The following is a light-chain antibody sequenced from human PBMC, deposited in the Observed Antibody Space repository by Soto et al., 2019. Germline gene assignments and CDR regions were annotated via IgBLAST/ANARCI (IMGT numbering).Light chain of an antibody. J-gene: IGKJ2*01. V-gene: IGKV1-9*01. Sequence: DIQLTQSPSFLSASVGDRVTITCRASQGISGYLAWYQQKPGKAPKLLIYAASTLQSGVPSRFSGSGSGTEFTLTISSLQPEDFVTYYCQQLNSYPPYTFGQGTKLEIK. CDR3: QQLNSYPPYT. CDR1: QGISGY. CDR2: AAS.